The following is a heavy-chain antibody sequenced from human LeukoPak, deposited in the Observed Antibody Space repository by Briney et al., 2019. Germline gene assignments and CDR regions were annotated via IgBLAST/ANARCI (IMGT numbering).Heavy chain of an antibody. D-gene: IGHD6-19*01. CDR2: IYHSGST. J-gene: IGHJ5*02. Sequence: PSETLSLTCTVSGGSISSYYWSWIRQPPGKGLEWIGYIYHSGSTYYNPSLKSRVTISVDRSKNQFSLKLSSVTAADTAVYYCARGPRSSWFDPWGQGTLVTVSS. V-gene: IGHV4-59*12. CDR3: ARGPRSSWFDP. CDR1: GGSISSYY.